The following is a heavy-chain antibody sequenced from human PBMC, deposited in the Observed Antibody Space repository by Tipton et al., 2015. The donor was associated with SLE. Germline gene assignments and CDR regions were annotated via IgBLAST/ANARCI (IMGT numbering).Heavy chain of an antibody. Sequence: TLSLTCTVSGGSINSGDFHWTWIRQRPGKGLEWIGYIYYSGSTNYNPSLKSRVTISVDKSKNQFSLKLSSVTAADTAVYYCASSSPTAHLSFDLWGRGTLVTVSS. CDR3: ASSSPTAHLSFDL. V-gene: IGHV4-30-4*08. CDR2: IYYSGST. CDR1: GGSINSGDFH. J-gene: IGHJ2*01.